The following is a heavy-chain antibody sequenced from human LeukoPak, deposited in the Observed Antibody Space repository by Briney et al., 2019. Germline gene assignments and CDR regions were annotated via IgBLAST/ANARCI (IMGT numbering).Heavy chain of an antibody. J-gene: IGHJ6*02. D-gene: IGHD6-13*01. CDR2: ISYDGSNK. Sequence: GRSLRLSCAASGFTFSSYAMHWVRQAPGKGLEWVAVISYDGSNKYYADSVKGRFTISGDNSKNTLYLQMNSLRAEDTAVYYCARDVLTGSSWLPLYYYYYYGMDVWGQGTTVTVSS. CDR3: ARDVLTGSSWLPLYYYYYYGMDV. CDR1: GFTFSSYA. V-gene: IGHV3-30-3*01.